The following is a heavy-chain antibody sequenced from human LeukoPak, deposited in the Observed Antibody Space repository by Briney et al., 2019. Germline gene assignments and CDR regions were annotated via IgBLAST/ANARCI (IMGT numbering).Heavy chain of an antibody. CDR1: GYSFTSYW. J-gene: IGHJ5*02. CDR2: IYPGDSDT. V-gene: IGHV5-51*01. D-gene: IGHD2-2*02. CDR3: ARFSSIYCSSTSCYKWFDP. Sequence: GESLKISCKGSGYSFTSYWIGWVRQMPGKGLEWMGIIYPGDSDTRYSPSFQGQVTISADKSISTAYLQWSSLKASDTAMYYCARFSSIYCSSTSCYKWFDPWGQGTLVTVSS.